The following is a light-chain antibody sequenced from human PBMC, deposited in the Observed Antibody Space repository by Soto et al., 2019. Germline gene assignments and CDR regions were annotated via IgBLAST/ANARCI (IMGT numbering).Light chain of an antibody. CDR3: QQYNTWPLT. J-gene: IGKJ4*01. Sequence: EIVMTQSPATLSVSPGERATLSYRASQGVTTNLAWYQQKPGQAPRLLIYGASTRATGIPARFSGSGSGTEFTLTISSLQSEDFAVYYCQQYNTWPLTFGGGTKVEIK. CDR1: QGVTTN. CDR2: GAS. V-gene: IGKV3-15*01.